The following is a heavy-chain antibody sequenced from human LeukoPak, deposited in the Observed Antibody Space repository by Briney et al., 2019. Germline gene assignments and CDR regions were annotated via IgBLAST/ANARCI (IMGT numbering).Heavy chain of an antibody. CDR2: IYYSGST. J-gene: IGHJ4*02. CDR3: ARGTSSGYFDY. CDR1: GGSFSTYY. V-gene: IGHV4-34*01. D-gene: IGHD3-22*01. Sequence: PSETLSLTCAVYGGSFSTYYWSWIRQPPGKGLEWIGSIYYSGSTYYNPSLKSRVTISVDTSKNQFSLKLSSVTAADTAVYYCARGTSSGYFDYWGQGTLVTVSS.